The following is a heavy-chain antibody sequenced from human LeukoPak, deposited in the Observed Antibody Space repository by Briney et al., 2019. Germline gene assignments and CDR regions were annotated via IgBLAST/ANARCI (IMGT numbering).Heavy chain of an antibody. J-gene: IGHJ4*02. V-gene: IGHV3-9*01. D-gene: IGHD2-2*01. CDR1: GFTFDDYA. Sequence: PGRSLRLSCAASGFTFDDYAMHWVRQAPGKGLEWVSGISWNSGSICYADSVKGRFTISRDNAKNSLYLQMNSLRAEDTALYYCAKGYCSSISCLVDYWGQGTLVTVSS. CDR3: AKGYCSSISCLVDY. CDR2: ISWNSGSI.